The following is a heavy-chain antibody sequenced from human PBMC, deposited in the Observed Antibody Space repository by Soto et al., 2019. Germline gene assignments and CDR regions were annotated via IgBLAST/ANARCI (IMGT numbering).Heavy chain of an antibody. J-gene: IGHJ4*02. CDR2: ISGGGGST. V-gene: IGHV3-23*01. Sequence: EVQLLESGGGLVQPGGSLRLSCAASGFTFTSYGMNWVRQAPGKGLEWVSAISGGGGSTYYADSVKGRFTISRDNSKSTLFLQMNSLRAEDTAVYYCAKAGSFGQIDSWGQGTLVTVSS. CDR1: GFTFTSYG. CDR3: AKAGSFGQIDS. D-gene: IGHD3-10*01.